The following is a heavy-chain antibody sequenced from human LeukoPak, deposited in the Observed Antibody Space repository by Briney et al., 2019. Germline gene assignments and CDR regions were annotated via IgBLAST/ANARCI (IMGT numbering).Heavy chain of an antibody. J-gene: IGHJ4*02. CDR2: ISSSSSYI. Sequence: GGSLRLSCAASGFTVSANYMNWVRQAPGKGLEWVSSISSSSSYIYYADSVKGRFTISRDNAKNSLYLQMNSLRAEDTAVYYCARDILWYSSGWDPDYWGQGTLVTVSS. D-gene: IGHD6-19*01. CDR1: GFTVSANY. V-gene: IGHV3-21*01. CDR3: ARDILWYSSGWDPDY.